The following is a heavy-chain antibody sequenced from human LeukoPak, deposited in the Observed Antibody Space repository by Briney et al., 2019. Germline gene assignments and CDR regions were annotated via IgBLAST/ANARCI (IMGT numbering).Heavy chain of an antibody. V-gene: IGHV1-2*06. J-gene: IGHJ3*02. CDR1: GYTFTGYY. D-gene: IGHD2-8*01. Sequence: ASVKVSCKASGYTFTGYYMHWVRQAPGQELEWMGRINPNSGGTNYAQKFQGRVTMTRDTSISTAYMELSRLRSDDTAVYYCAREMYGDAFDIWGQGTMVTVSS. CDR2: INPNSGGT. CDR3: AREMYGDAFDI.